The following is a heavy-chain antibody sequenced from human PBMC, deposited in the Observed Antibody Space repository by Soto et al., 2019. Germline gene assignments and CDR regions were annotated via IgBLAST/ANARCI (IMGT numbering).Heavy chain of an antibody. CDR1: GFNFISYA. D-gene: IGHD2-2*01. CDR3: ARAGPATCSDTNCRAWSPDV. Sequence: GGSLRLSCAASGFNFISYAMNWVRQAPGKGLEWVSYISSGSTTIYYAESVKGRFTISRDNAKKSLFLQMNSLRAEDTAVYYCARAGPATCSDTNCRAWSPDVWGKGTTVTVSS. J-gene: IGHJ6*04. CDR2: ISSGSTTI. V-gene: IGHV3-48*01.